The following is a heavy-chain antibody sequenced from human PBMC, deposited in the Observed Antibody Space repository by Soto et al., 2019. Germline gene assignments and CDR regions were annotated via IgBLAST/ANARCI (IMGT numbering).Heavy chain of an antibody. CDR1: GGTFSSYA. V-gene: IGHV1-69*01. D-gene: IGHD6-13*01. CDR2: IIPIFGTA. Sequence: QVQLVQSGAEVKKPGSSVKVSCKASGGTFSSYAISWVRQAPGQGLEWMGGIIPIFGTANYAQKFQGRVTITADESTSTAYMELSSVRSEDTAVYYCASEGRIAAAGPRWFDPWGQGTLVTVSS. CDR3: ASEGRIAAAGPRWFDP. J-gene: IGHJ5*02.